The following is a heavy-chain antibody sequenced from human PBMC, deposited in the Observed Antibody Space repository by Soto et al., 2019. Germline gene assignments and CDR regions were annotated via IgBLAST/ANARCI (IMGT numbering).Heavy chain of an antibody. CDR3: AKLRYFDWSSYNWFEY. V-gene: IGHV3-23*01. CDR1: GFTFSSYA. J-gene: IGHJ5*01. D-gene: IGHD3-9*01. Sequence: GGSLRLSCAASGFTFSSYAMTWVRQAPGKGLEWVSGISGSGATTSYADSVKGRFTVSRDNSKNTLYLQMKSLRVEDTAVFYCAKLRYFDWSSYNWFEYWGQGTPVTVSS. CDR2: ISGSGATT.